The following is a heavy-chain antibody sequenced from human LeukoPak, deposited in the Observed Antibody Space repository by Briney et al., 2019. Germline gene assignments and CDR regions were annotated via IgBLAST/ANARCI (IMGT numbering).Heavy chain of an antibody. J-gene: IGHJ4*02. CDR1: GYTFTGYY. D-gene: IGHD3-10*01. V-gene: IGHV1-46*01. Sequence: ASVKVSCKASGYTFTGYYMHWVRQAPGQGLEWMGGINPSGGSTSYAQKFQGRLTMTRDTSTSTVYMELSSLRSEDTAVYYCARDRGEGYYFDYWGQGTLVTVSS. CDR3: ARDRGEGYYFDY. CDR2: INPSGGST.